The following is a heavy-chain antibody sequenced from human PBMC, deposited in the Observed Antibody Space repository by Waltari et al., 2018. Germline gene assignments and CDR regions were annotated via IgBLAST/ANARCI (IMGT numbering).Heavy chain of an antibody. V-gene: IGHV4-39*01. CDR1: SVSINSGY. Sequence: QLHLQESGPGLVEPSGTLYLTCSVSSVSINSGYWGWIRQPPGKGLEWLGNIYYSGGTYYSPSLDSRIAISVDTSRNQFFLSLASVTAADTAVYYCARARCSTSSCLFVSGFDPWGQGILVTVSS. CDR3: ARARCSTSSCLFVSGFDP. J-gene: IGHJ5*02. D-gene: IGHD6-13*01. CDR2: IYYSGGT.